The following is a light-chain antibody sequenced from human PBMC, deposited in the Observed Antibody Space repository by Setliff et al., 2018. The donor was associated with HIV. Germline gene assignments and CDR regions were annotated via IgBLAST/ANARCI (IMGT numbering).Light chain of an antibody. V-gene: IGLV2-14*03. Sequence: QSALTQPASVSGSPGQSITISCTGTSSDVGGYNFVSWYQQHPGKAPKLMIYDVSNRPSGVSNRFSGSKSGNTASLTISGLQAEDEADYYCSSYAGSSTQVLGTGTKV. CDR3: SSYAGSSTQV. CDR2: DVS. CDR1: SSDVGGYNF. J-gene: IGLJ1*01.